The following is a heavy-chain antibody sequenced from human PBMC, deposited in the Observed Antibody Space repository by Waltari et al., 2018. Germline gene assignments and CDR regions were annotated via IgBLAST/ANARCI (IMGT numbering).Heavy chain of an antibody. J-gene: IGHJ4*02. V-gene: IGHV3-30*02. CDR2: IRYDRTKK. D-gene: IGHD2-8*01. CDR3: AKDKTAAMLYGDYLDS. Sequence: QVQLVESGGGVVQPGGSLRLSCAASGFTLSNFGMQWVRQAPGKGVEWVAFIRYDRTKKYYAESVKGRFTISRDNSKSTLSLQMSSLKTEDTAVYYCAKDKTAAMLYGDYLDSWGQGTLVTVSS. CDR1: GFTLSNFG.